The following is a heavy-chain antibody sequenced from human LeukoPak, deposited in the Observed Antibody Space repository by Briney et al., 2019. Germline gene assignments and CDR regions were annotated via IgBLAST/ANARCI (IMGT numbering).Heavy chain of an antibody. V-gene: IGHV3-7*01. CDR3: ARRGLKWAYYDSSGYYYFDY. D-gene: IGHD3-22*01. Sequence: GGSLRLSCAASGFTFSSYWMSWVRQAPGKGLEWVANIKQDGSEKYYVDSVKGRFTISRDNAKNSLYLQMNSLRAEDTAVYYCARRGLKWAYYDSSGYYYFDYWGQGTLVTVSS. J-gene: IGHJ4*02. CDR1: GFTFSSYW. CDR2: IKQDGSEK.